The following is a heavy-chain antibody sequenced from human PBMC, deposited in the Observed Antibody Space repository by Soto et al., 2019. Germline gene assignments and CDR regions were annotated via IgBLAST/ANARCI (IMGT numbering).Heavy chain of an antibody. D-gene: IGHD5-18*01. CDR3: ARGREWWRQLWFLDY. Sequence: EVQLVESGGGLVQPGGSLRLSCAASGFTFSSYSMNWVRQAPGKGLELVSYISSSSSTIYYADSVKGRFTISRDHAKNSLYMQMNSLRAEDTAVYYCARGREWWRQLWFLDYWGQGTLVTVSS. CDR1: GFTFSSYS. J-gene: IGHJ4*02. CDR2: ISSSSSTI. V-gene: IGHV3-48*01.